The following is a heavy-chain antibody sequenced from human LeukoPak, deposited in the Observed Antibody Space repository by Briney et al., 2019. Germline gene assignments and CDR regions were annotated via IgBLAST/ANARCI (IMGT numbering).Heavy chain of an antibody. J-gene: IGHJ6*03. Sequence: PSETLSLTCTVSGFSISSAYYWGWIRQPPGKGLEWIGSIYHTGRTYYNPSLKSRVTMSVDTSKNQFSLKLSSVTAADTAVYYCARGYEFTMVRGAIRDYYYMDVWGKGTTVTISS. CDR3: ARGYEFTMVRGAIRDYYYMDV. CDR2: IYHTGRT. D-gene: IGHD3-10*01. CDR1: GFSISSAYY. V-gene: IGHV4-38-2*02.